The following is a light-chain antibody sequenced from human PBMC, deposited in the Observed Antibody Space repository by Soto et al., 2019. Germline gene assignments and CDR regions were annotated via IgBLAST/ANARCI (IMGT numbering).Light chain of an antibody. CDR1: SSDVGGYNY. Sequence: QSALTQPPSASGSPGQSVTISCTGTSSDVGGYNYVSWYQQHPGKAPKLMIYEVSKRPSGVPDRFSGSKSGNTASLTVSGLQGEDEADYYGCSYAGSNNLVFGGGTKRTVL. CDR2: EVS. CDR3: CSYAGSNNLV. J-gene: IGLJ2*01. V-gene: IGLV2-8*01.